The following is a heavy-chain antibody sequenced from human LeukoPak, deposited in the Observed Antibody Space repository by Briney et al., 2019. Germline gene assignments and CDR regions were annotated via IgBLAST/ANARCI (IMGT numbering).Heavy chain of an antibody. CDR3: ARRKFDSSGSAFFDY. V-gene: IGHV5-51*01. CDR2: IYLGDSDT. Sequence: GQSLNISCKGIGDKFSTYWIGWVRQMHGKGLEWMGSIYLGDSDTRSSPSFQGRVSLSADKSASTAYLQWSSLKASDTAIYYCARRKFDSSGSAFFDYWGRGTLVTVSS. CDR1: GDKFSTYW. J-gene: IGHJ4*02. D-gene: IGHD3-22*01.